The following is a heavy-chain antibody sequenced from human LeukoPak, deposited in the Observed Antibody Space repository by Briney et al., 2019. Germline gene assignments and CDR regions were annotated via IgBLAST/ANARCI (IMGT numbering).Heavy chain of an antibody. Sequence: SQTLSLTCAISGDSVPASGAAWNWIRQSPSRGLEWLGRTYYRSKWYNDYAVSVKSRITINPDTSKNQFSLQLNSVTPEDTAVYYCARVPYYDFQADAFDIWGQGTMVTVSS. CDR3: ARVPYYDFQADAFDI. J-gene: IGHJ3*02. V-gene: IGHV6-1*01. D-gene: IGHD3-3*01. CDR2: TYYRSKWYN. CDR1: GDSVPASGAA.